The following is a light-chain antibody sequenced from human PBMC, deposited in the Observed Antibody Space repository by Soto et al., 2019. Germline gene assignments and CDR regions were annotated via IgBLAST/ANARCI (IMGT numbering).Light chain of an antibody. V-gene: IGKV3-11*01. J-gene: IGKJ5*01. CDR3: QQRSKWPIT. CDR2: DAS. Sequence: IVLTQSPGTLSSSPGERATLSPRASQSVGAYVDLYQQKPCQAPRLFIYDASNRATGIPARFSGSGSGKDFTVTIGSLEPEDFAVYYCQQRSKWPITFGQGTRLEIK. CDR1: QSVGAY.